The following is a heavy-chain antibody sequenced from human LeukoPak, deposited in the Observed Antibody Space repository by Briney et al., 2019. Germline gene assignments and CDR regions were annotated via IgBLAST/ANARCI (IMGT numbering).Heavy chain of an antibody. J-gene: IGHJ3*02. CDR2: IWYDGSNK. D-gene: IGHD4-23*01. CDR1: GFTFSNYG. V-gene: IGHV3-33*01. Sequence: GRSLRLSCAASGFTFSNYGMHWVRQAPGKGLEWVALIWYDGSNKYYADSVKGRFTISRDNSKNTLSLQMNSLRAEDTAVYYCAGSPTVDAAFDIWGQGTMVTVSS. CDR3: AGSPTVDAAFDI.